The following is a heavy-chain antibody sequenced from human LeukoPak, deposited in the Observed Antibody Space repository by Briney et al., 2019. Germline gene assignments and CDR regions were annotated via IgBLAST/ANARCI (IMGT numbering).Heavy chain of an antibody. Sequence: GGSLRLPCVASGFSLSSYWVHWVRQAPGKGLVWVPRINIEGSTTTYADSVKGRLTISRDNAKKTVSLQMNSLRAEDTAVYYCVSDHTGHDDYWGQGTLVTVSS. CDR1: GFSLSSYW. CDR3: VSDHTGHDDY. V-gene: IGHV3-74*03. CDR2: INIEGSTT. D-gene: IGHD1-1*01. J-gene: IGHJ4*02.